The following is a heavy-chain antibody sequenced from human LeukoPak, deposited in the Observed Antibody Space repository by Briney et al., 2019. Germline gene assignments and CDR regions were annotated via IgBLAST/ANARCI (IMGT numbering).Heavy chain of an antibody. D-gene: IGHD6-13*01. Sequence: GESLKISCKGSGYSFTSYWIGWVRQMPGKGLEWMGVIYPGDSDTRYSPSFQGQVTISADKSISTAYLQWSSLKASVTAMYYCARGSPLSSSGAEYFQHWGQGTLVTVSS. V-gene: IGHV5-51*01. CDR2: IYPGDSDT. CDR3: ARGSPLSSSGAEYFQH. J-gene: IGHJ1*01. CDR1: GYSFTSYW.